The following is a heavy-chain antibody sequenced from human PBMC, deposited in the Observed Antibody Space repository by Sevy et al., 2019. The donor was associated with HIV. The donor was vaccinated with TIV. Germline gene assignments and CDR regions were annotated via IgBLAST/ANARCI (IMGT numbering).Heavy chain of an antibody. Sequence: ASVKVSCKASGYTFSGYGISWVRHAPGQGLEWMGWISGYDGKTNYAQKVQGRVTMTRDTSTGTAYMELRSLTSDDTAVYYCARVAIFGANPFDYWGQGTLVTVSS. CDR2: ISGYDGKT. CDR1: GYTFSGYG. CDR3: ARVAIFGANPFDY. J-gene: IGHJ4*02. D-gene: IGHD3-3*01. V-gene: IGHV1-18*04.